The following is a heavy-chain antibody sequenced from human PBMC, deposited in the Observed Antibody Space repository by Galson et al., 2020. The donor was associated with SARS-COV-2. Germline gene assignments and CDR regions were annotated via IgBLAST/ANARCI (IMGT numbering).Heavy chain of an antibody. J-gene: IGHJ4*02. CDR2: IYHSGST. V-gene: IGHV4-59*11. CDR3: ARGFDGTGRFNGWDY. D-gene: IGHD2-8*02. CDR1: GGSINSHY. Sequence: SETLSLTCTVSGGSINSHYWNWIRQPPGKGLEWIGYIYHSGSTNYNPSLKSRVTISVDTSKNQFSLKLSSVTAADTAVYYCARGFDGTGRFNGWDYWGQGTLVTVSS.